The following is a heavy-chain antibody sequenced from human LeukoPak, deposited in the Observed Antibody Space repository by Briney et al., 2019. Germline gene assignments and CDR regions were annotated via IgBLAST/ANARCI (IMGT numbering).Heavy chain of an antibody. CDR1: GFTFSSYG. J-gene: IGHJ4*02. Sequence: PGGSLRLSCAASGFTFSSYGMHWVRQAPGKGLEWVAVIWYDGSNKYYADSVKGRFTISRDNSKNTLYLQMNSLRAEDTALYYCAKDISLRKQLVKALDYWGQGTLVTVSS. CDR2: IWYDGSNK. CDR3: AKDISLRKQLVKALDY. V-gene: IGHV3-30*02. D-gene: IGHD6-6*01.